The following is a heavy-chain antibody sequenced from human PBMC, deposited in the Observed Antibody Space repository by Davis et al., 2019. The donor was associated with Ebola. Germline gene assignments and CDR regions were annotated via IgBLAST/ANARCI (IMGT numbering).Heavy chain of an antibody. CDR2: ISGSGNSP. D-gene: IGHD2-15*01. J-gene: IGHJ4*02. V-gene: IGHV3-23*01. Sequence: GESLKISCAASGFTFSSYAMSWLRQAPVKGLEWVSGISGSGNSPYYADSVKGRFTISRDNSKNTLYLQMNSLRAEDTAVYYCAKRNGPWVTGGGASDYWGQGSLVTVSS. CDR3: AKRNGPWVTGGGASDY. CDR1: GFTFSSYA.